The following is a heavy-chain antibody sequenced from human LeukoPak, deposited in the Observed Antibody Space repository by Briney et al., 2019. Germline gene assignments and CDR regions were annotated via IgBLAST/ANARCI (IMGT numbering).Heavy chain of an antibody. V-gene: IGHV3-30-3*01. CDR2: ISYDGSNK. CDR3: ASESGSGSSAFDY. J-gene: IGHJ4*02. Sequence: GGSLRLSCAASGFTFSSYAMHWVRQAPGKGLEWVAVISYDGSNKYYADSVKGRFTISRGNAKNSLYLQMNSLRAEDTAVYYCASESGSGSSAFDYWGQGTLVTVSS. CDR1: GFTFSSYA. D-gene: IGHD3-10*01.